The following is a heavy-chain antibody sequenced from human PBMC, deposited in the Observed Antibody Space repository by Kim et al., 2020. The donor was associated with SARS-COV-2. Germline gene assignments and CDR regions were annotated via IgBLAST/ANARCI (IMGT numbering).Heavy chain of an antibody. J-gene: IGHJ4*02. D-gene: IGHD2-2*01. Sequence: VKGRFTISRDNSKNTLYLKMNSLRAEDTAVYYCAKDRFIVVVPAAMRFDYWGQGTLVTVSS. CDR3: AKDRFIVVVPAAMRFDY. V-gene: IGHV3-23*01.